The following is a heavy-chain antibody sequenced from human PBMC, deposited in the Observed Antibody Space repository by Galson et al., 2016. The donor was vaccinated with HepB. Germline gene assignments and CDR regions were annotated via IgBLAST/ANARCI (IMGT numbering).Heavy chain of an antibody. Sequence: SETLSLTCAVYGGSFSGSYWSWIRQSPGKGLEWIGEVYPGGSPNYSPSLKSRVTISVATPKSQFSLKLSSVTAADTAVYYCARDKNERGYSYGHFDYWGQGALVTVSS. J-gene: IGHJ4*02. CDR3: ARDKNERGYSYGHFDY. CDR2: VYPGGSP. CDR1: GGSFSGSY. D-gene: IGHD5-18*01. V-gene: IGHV4-34*01.